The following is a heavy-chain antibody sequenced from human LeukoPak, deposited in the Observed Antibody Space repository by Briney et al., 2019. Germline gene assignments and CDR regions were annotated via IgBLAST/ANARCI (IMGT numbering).Heavy chain of an antibody. CDR1: GFTFSTYN. V-gene: IGHV3-7*01. CDR3: ARGGGNSDY. CDR2: IKEDGSEK. D-gene: IGHD1-26*01. J-gene: IGHJ4*02. Sequence: GGSLRLSCAASGFTFSTYNMNWFRQAPGKGLEWVANIKEDGSEKYYVDSVKGRFTISRDNAKNSLYLQVISLRAEDTAVYYCARGGGNSDYWGQGTLVTVSS.